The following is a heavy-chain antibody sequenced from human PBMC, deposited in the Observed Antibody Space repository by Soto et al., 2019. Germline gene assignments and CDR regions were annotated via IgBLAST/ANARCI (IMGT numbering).Heavy chain of an antibody. CDR2: ISGSGGST. V-gene: IGHV3-23*01. CDR3: AKVSPRTHGSGVSCYAPFDY. Sequence: EVQLLESGGGLVQPGGSLRLSCAASGFTFSSYAMSWVRQAPGKGLEWVSAISGSGGSTYYADSVKGRVTISRDNSKNTLYLQMNSLSAEDTAVYYCAKVSPRTHGSGVSCYAPFDYWGQGTLLTVSS. CDR1: GFTFSSYA. J-gene: IGHJ4*02. D-gene: IGHD2-15*01.